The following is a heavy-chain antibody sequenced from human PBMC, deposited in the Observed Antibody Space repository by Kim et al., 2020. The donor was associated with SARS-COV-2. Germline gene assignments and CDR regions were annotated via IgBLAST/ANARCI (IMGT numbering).Heavy chain of an antibody. CDR2: IDPSDSYT. J-gene: IGHJ4*02. D-gene: IGHD3-16*02. Sequence: GESLKISCKGSGYSFTSYWISWVRQMPGKGLEWMGRIDPSDSYTNYSPSFQGHVTISADKSISTAYLQWSSLKASDTAMYYCARHDTGYLKREISQPLDYWGQGTLVTVSS. CDR3: ARHDTGYLKREISQPLDY. V-gene: IGHV5-10-1*01. CDR1: GYSFTSYW.